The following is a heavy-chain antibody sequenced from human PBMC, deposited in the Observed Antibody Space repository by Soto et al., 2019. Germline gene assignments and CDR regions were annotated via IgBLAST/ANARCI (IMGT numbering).Heavy chain of an antibody. J-gene: IGHJ6*03. CDR1: GYSFSSYW. V-gene: IGHV5-51*01. CDR3: ARHDGSGSFYYYYYMDV. CDR2: IYPGDSDT. D-gene: IGHD3-10*01. Sequence: ESLKISCKGSGYSFSSYWIGWVRQMPGKGLEWMGIIYPGDSDTRYSPSFQGQVTISADKSISTAYLQWSSLKASDTAIYYCARHDGSGSFYYYYYMDVWGKGTTVTVSS.